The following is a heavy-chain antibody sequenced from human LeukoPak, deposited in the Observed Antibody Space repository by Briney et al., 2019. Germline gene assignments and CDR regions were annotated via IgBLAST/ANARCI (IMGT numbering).Heavy chain of an antibody. J-gene: IGHJ6*02. CDR2: INSDGSST. V-gene: IGHV3-74*01. CDR1: GFTFSSYW. D-gene: IGHD6-13*01. CDR3: ARGGVEDSSSLYYYYYYGMDV. Sequence: PGGSLRLSCAASGFTFSSYWMHWVRQAPGKGLVWVSRINSDGSSTSYADSVKGRFTISRDNAKNTLYLQMNSLRAEDTAVYYCARGGVEDSSSLYYYYYYGMDVWGQGTTVTVSS.